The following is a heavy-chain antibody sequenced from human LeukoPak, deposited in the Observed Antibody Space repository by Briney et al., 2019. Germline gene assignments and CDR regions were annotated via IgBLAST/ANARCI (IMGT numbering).Heavy chain of an antibody. CDR2: IYTGGST. J-gene: IGHJ4*02. CDR1: GGSIGTYY. D-gene: IGHD2-2*01. V-gene: IGHV4-4*07. Sequence: PSETLSLTCSVSGGSIGTYYWSWIRQPAGKGLEWIGRIYTGGSTNYNPSLKSRVTLSIETPKNQFSLELTSVTAADTAVYYCARAPTAYCLSTNCQPYFDYWGQGILVTVSS. CDR3: ARAPTAYCLSTNCQPYFDY.